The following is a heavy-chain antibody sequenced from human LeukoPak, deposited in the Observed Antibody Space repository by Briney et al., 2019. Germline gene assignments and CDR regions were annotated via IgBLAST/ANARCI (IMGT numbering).Heavy chain of an antibody. CDR1: GFTVSSNH. CDR2: IYIGGTI. D-gene: IGHD7-27*01. CDR3: ARDGENHYYDY. Sequence: GGSLRLSCAASGFTVSSNHMSWVRQAPGQGLEWVSVIYIGGTIHYADSVKGRFTISRDNSQNTVYLEMNSLRAEDTAVYYCARDGENHYYDYWGQGTLVTIST. V-gene: IGHV3-66*01. J-gene: IGHJ4*02.